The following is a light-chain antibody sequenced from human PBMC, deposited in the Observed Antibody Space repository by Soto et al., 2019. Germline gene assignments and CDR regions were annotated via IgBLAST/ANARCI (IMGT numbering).Light chain of an antibody. Sequence: DIQMTQSPSTLSASVGDRVTITCRASQSISSWLAWYQQKAGKAPKLLIYKASNLETGVPSRFSGSGSGTEFTLTNSSLQPDDFATYYCQQYDSYMYTFGPGTKLEIK. V-gene: IGKV1-5*03. CDR1: QSISSW. J-gene: IGKJ2*01. CDR3: QQYDSYMYT. CDR2: KAS.